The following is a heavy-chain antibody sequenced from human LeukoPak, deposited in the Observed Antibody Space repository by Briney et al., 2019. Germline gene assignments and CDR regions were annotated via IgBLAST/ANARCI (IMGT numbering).Heavy chain of an antibody. Sequence: ASVKVSCKVSGSAFTKVSIDLVRQPPGQGLEWMGSVGHEDGRTIHAQKFQGRFNMTDDTAKDTPYMVMSRLMSEDTAIYYYATGAIVFDFWGQGTLVTVSS. CDR2: VGHEDGRT. CDR1: GSAFTKVS. J-gene: IGHJ4*02. D-gene: IGHD3-22*01. V-gene: IGHV1-24*01. CDR3: ATGAIVFDF.